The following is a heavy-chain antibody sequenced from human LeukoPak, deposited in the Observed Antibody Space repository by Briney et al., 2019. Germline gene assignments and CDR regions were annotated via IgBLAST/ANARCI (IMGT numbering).Heavy chain of an antibody. CDR3: ARDTKTSGYSSSWYNWFDP. Sequence: ASVKVSCKASGYTFTSYYMHWVRQAPGQGLEWMGIINPSGGSTSYAQKFQGRVTMTRDMSTSTVYMELSSLRSEDTAVYYCARDTKTSGYSSSWYNWFDPWGQGTLVTVSS. CDR1: GYTFTSYY. CDR2: INPSGGST. V-gene: IGHV1-46*01. J-gene: IGHJ5*02. D-gene: IGHD6-13*01.